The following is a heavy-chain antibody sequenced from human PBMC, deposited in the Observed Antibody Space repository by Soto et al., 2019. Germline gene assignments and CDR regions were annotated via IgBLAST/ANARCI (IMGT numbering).Heavy chain of an antibody. J-gene: IGHJ6*02. V-gene: IGHV3-33*01. Sequence: GGSLRLSCAASGFTFSSYGMHWVRQAPGKGLEWVAVIWYDGSNKYYADSVKGRFTISRDNSKNTLYLQMNSLRAEDTAVYYCARIYCSGGSCHEAYYYYGMDVWGQGTTVTVSS. CDR3: ARIYCSGGSCHEAYYYYGMDV. CDR1: GFTFSSYG. CDR2: IWYDGSNK. D-gene: IGHD2-15*01.